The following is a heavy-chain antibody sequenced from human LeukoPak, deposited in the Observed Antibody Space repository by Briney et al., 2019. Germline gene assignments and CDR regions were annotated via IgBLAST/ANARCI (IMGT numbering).Heavy chain of an antibody. J-gene: IGHJ4*02. Sequence: PGGSLRLSCAASEFTVSSNYMSWIRQAPGKGLEWVSVIYSGGSTYYADSVKGRFTISRDNSKNTLYLQMNSLRAEDTAVYYCARDYYDSSGYYYYFDYWGQGTLVTVSS. D-gene: IGHD3-22*01. CDR1: EFTVSSNY. CDR2: IYSGGST. V-gene: IGHV3-53*01. CDR3: ARDYYDSSGYYYYFDY.